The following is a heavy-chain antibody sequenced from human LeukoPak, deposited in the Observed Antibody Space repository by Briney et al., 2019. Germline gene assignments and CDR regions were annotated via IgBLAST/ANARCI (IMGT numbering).Heavy chain of an antibody. D-gene: IGHD6-13*01. CDR3: ARQLGQQLVKGACDY. Sequence: GGSLRLSCAASGFTFSSYSMNWVRQAPGKGLEWVSSISSSSSYIYYADSVKGRFTISRDNAKNSLYLQMNSLRAEDTAVYYCARQLGQQLVKGACDYWGQGTLVTVSS. CDR1: GFTFSSYS. J-gene: IGHJ4*02. V-gene: IGHV3-21*01. CDR2: ISSSSSYI.